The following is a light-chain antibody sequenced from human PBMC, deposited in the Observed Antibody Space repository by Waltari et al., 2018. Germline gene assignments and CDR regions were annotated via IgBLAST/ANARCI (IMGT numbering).Light chain of an antibody. CDR3: CSYVGYYTIL. CDR2: DVS. J-gene: IGLJ1*01. CDR1: SSDVGNYKY. Sequence: QSALTQPRSVSGSPGQSVTISCTGTSSDVGNYKYVSWYQQHPGKVPKVMIYDVSRRPSGVPDRFSGSKSGNTASLTISGLQADDEAEYYCCSYVGYYTILFGTGTTVTVL. V-gene: IGLV2-11*01.